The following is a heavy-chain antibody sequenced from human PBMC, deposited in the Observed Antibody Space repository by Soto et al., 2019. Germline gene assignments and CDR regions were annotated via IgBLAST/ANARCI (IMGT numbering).Heavy chain of an antibody. J-gene: IGHJ3*02. D-gene: IGHD2-21*01. CDR3: ARRGVVNSRHAFDI. CDR2: AIPVYGST. V-gene: IGHV1-69*01. Sequence: QVQLVQSGAEVKKPGTSVKVSCEVSGGTFSNYAITWVRQAPGQVLEWLGGAIPVYGSTNYAQKFQGRVTITAGESATTTFMELSSLRSDDTAVYYCARRGVVNSRHAFDIWGQGTLVTVS. CDR1: GGTFSNYA.